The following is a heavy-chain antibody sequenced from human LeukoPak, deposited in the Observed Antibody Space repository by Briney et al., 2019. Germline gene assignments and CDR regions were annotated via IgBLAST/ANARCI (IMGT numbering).Heavy chain of an antibody. CDR3: ANRLGIAAAGYWYFDL. Sequence: GGSLRLSCAASGFSFSDYYMGWIRQAPGKGLDWVSFISSSSSGSTTYYADSVKGRFTISRDNSKNTLYLQMNSLRAEDTAVYYCANRLGIAAAGYWYFDLWGRGTLVTVSS. D-gene: IGHD6-13*01. CDR1: GFSFSDYY. J-gene: IGHJ2*01. CDR2: ISSSSSGSTT. V-gene: IGHV3-11*01.